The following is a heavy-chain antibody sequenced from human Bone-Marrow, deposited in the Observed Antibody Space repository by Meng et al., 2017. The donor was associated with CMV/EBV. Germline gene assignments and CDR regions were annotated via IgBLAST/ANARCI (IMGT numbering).Heavy chain of an antibody. CDR1: GFTFSSSA. D-gene: IGHD3-3*01. Sequence: GGSLRLSCAASGFTFSSSAMSWVRQAPGKGLEWVSAISGSGGSTHYADSVKGRFTISRDNSKNTRYLQMNSLRADDTAVYYCAKIGWGYDYSWGQGTLVTVSS. J-gene: IGHJ4*02. CDR3: AKIGWGYDYS. V-gene: IGHV3-23*01. CDR2: ISGSGGST.